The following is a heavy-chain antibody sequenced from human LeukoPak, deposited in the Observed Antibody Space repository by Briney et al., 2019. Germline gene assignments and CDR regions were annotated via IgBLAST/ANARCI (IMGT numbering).Heavy chain of an antibody. V-gene: IGHV3-30-3*01. Sequence: PGGSLRLSCAASGFTFSNYAMHWVRQAPGKGLEWVAVISYDGSNKYYADSVKGRFTISRDNSKNTLYLQMNSLRAEDTAVYYCSRPRGDYSNYYYYGMDVWGQGTTVTVSS. J-gene: IGHJ6*02. CDR2: ISYDGSNK. D-gene: IGHD4-11*01. CDR1: GFTFSNYA. CDR3: SRPRGDYSNYYYYGMDV.